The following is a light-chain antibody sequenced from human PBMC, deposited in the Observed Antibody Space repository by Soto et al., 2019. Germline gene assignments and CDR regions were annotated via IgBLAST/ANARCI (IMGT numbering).Light chain of an antibody. V-gene: IGKV3-11*01. CDR2: DAS. CDR3: QHRSNWPCT. J-gene: IGKJ5*01. CDR1: QSVNSY. Sequence: EIVLTQSPATLSLSPGERATLSCRASQSVNSYLAWYQQKPGQAPRLLIHDASNRATGIPARFSGSGSGTDFTLTISSLEPEDFALYYCQHRSNWPCTFGQGTRLEIK.